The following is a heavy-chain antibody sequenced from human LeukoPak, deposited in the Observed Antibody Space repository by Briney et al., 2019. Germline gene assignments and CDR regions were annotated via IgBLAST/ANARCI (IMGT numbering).Heavy chain of an antibody. D-gene: IGHD3-10*01. V-gene: IGHV4-34*01. CDR1: GFTFSNYW. Sequence: PGGSLRLSCAASGFTFSNYWMTWIRQSPGRGLEWIGEITRSGSTDYNPSLKSRVTISVDTSKNQFSLKLSSVTAADTAVYYCARGDGSGSYYGGYWGQGTLVTVSS. CDR3: ARGDGSGSYYGGY. CDR2: ITRSGST. J-gene: IGHJ4*02.